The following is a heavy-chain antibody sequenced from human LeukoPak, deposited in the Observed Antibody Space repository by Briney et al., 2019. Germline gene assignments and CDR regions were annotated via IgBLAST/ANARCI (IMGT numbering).Heavy chain of an antibody. V-gene: IGHV3-48*01. D-gene: IGHD5-18*01. CDR3: ARASSGGIQLWLNY. Sequence: GGSLRLSCAASGFTFSSYSMNWVRQAPGKGLEWVSYISSSSSTIYYADSVKGRFTISRDNAKNSLYLQMNSLRAEDTAVYYCARASSGGIQLWLNYWGQGTLVTVSS. CDR1: GFTFSSYS. CDR2: ISSSSSTI. J-gene: IGHJ4*02.